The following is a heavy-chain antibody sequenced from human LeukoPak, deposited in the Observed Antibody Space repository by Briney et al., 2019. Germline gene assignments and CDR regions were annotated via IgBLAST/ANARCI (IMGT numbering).Heavy chain of an antibody. J-gene: IGHJ6*02. CDR2: LNHNGNVN. Sequence: GGSLRLSCAASGFTFSGSWMSWVRQAPGKGLEWVASLNHNGNVNYYVDSVKGRFTISRGNAKNSLYLQMSNLRAEDTAVYFCARGGGLDVWGQGATVTVSS. CDR1: GFTFSGSW. CDR3: ARGGGLDV. D-gene: IGHD3-16*01. V-gene: IGHV3-7*03.